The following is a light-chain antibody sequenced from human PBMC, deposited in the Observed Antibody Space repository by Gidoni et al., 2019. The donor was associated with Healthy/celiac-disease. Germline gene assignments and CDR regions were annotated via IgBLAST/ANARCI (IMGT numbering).Light chain of an antibody. CDR3: QQYNSYRYT. Sequence: DIQMTQSPSTLSASVGDRVTITCRASQSISSWLAWYQQKPGKAPKLLIYDASSLVSGVPSRFSGSGSGTEFTLTISSLQADDFATYYCQQYNSYRYTFGQGTKLEIK. J-gene: IGKJ2*01. CDR1: QSISSW. CDR2: DAS. V-gene: IGKV1-5*01.